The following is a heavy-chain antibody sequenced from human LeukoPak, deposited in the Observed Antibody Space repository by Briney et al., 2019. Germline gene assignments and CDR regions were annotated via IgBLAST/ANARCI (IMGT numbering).Heavy chain of an antibody. V-gene: IGHV4-59*01. D-gene: IGHD3-3*01. Sequence: SETLSLTCTVSGGSIISRYYWSWVRQPPGKGLEWIGNIYYSGSTKYNPSLKSRVVISIDTSKNQFSLKLTSVTAADTAVYYCARGSDYGDYWGQGTLVAVSS. CDR2: IYYSGST. CDR1: GGSIISRYY. J-gene: IGHJ4*02. CDR3: ARGSDYGDY.